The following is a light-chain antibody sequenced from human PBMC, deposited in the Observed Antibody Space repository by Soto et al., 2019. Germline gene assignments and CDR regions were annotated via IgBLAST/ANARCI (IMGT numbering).Light chain of an antibody. CDR2: DVN. Sequence: ALTPPAPLSGAPGQSITLSCPGTSSDIGAYNFVSWYQQHPGKAPKLMLYDVNIRPSGVSNRFSGSKSGNTASLTISGLQAEDEADYYCTSWTTSTTMIFGGGTKVTVL. V-gene: IGLV2-14*03. J-gene: IGLJ2*01. CDR1: SSDIGAYNF. CDR3: TSWTTSTTMI.